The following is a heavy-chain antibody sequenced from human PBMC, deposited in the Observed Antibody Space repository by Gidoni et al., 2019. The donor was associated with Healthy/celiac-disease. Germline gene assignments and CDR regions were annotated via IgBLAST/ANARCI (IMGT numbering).Heavy chain of an antibody. CDR1: GGSFSGYY. J-gene: IGHJ1*01. CDR3: ARGARGQWLVRPAEYFQH. Sequence: QVQLQQWGAGLLKPSETLSLTCAVYGGSFSGYYWSWIRQPPGKGLEWIGEIHHSGSTNYNPSLKSRVTISVDTSKNQFSLKLSSVTAADTAVYYCARGARGQWLVRPAEYFQHWGQGTLVTVSS. CDR2: IHHSGST. D-gene: IGHD6-19*01. V-gene: IGHV4-34*01.